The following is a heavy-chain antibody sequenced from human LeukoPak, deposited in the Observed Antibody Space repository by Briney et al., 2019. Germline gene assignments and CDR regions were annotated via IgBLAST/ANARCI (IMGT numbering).Heavy chain of an antibody. CDR3: ARRIRGAPTDY. V-gene: IGHV1-8*01. Sequence: ASVKVSCKASGYTFTTYDLNWVRQATGQGLEWMGWMNPNSGNTCYAQKFQGRVTMTRNISITTAYMELSNLTSEDTAVYYCARRIRGAPTDYWGQGTLVTVSS. D-gene: IGHD3-10*01. J-gene: IGHJ4*02. CDR2: MNPNSGNT. CDR1: GYTFTTYD.